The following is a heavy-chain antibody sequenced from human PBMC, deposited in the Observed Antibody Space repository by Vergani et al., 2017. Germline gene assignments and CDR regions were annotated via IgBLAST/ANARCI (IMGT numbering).Heavy chain of an antibody. CDR3: ARVEGWIQLWFGHEGAFDI. V-gene: IGHV3-11*01. D-gene: IGHD5-18*01. CDR2: ISSSGSTI. Sequence: QVQLVESGGGLVKPGGSLRLSCAASGFTFSDYYMSWIRQAPGKGLDWVAYISSSGSTIYYADSVKGRFTISRDNAKNSLYLQMNSLRAEDTAVYYCARVEGWIQLWFGHEGAFDIWGQGTMVTVSS. CDR1: GFTFSDYY. J-gene: IGHJ3*02.